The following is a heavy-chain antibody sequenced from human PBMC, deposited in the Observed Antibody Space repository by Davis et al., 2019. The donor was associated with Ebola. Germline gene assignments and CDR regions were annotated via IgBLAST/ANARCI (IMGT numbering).Heavy chain of an antibody. CDR2: FDPEDGET. D-gene: IGHD2-15*01. CDR1: GYTLTELS. CDR3: ARDQIVVVVAATPSGNYYYYGMDV. V-gene: IGHV1-24*01. J-gene: IGHJ6*02. Sequence: SVTVSCQVSGYTLTELSMHWVRQAPGKGLEWMGGFDPEDGETLYAQKFQGRVTMTEDTSTDTVYMELSSLRSEDTAVYYCARDQIVVVVAATPSGNYYYYGMDVWGQGTTVTVSS.